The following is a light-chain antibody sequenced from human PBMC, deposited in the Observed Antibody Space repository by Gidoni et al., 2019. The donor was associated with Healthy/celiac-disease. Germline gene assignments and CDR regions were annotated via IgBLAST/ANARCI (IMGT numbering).Light chain of an antibody. CDR2: DVS. Sequence: SALTQPASVSGSPAQSITIPCTGTSSDVGGYNYVSWYQQHPGKAPKLMIYDVSNRPSGVSNRFSGSKSGNTASLTISGLQAEDEADYYCSSYTSSSTVVFGGGTKLTVL. V-gene: IGLV2-14*03. J-gene: IGLJ2*01. CDR3: SSYTSSSTVV. CDR1: SSDVGGYNY.